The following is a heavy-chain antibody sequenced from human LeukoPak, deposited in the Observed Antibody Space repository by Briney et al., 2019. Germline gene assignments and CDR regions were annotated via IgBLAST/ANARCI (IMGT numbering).Heavy chain of an antibody. V-gene: IGHV1-2*02. Sequence: ASVKVSCKASGYTFTGYYMHWVRQAPGQGLEWMGWINPNSGGTNYAQKFQGRVTMTRDTSISTAYMELSRLRSDDTAVYYCARDWGYWPAGPEYYYYYYMDVWGKGTTVTVSS. CDR1: GYTFTGYY. J-gene: IGHJ6*03. CDR2: INPNSGGT. D-gene: IGHD2-15*01. CDR3: ARDWGYWPAGPEYYYYYYMDV.